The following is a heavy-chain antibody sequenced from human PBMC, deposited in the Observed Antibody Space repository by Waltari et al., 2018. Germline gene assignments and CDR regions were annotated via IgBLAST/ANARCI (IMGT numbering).Heavy chain of an antibody. V-gene: IGHV1-69*05. J-gene: IGHJ3*02. D-gene: IGHD1-26*01. CDR2: IIPIFGTA. CDR3: ARGSGSYEGCAFDI. CDR1: GGTFSSYA. Sequence: QVQLVQSGAEVKKPGSSVKVSCKASGGTFSSYAISGVRQAPGQGLEWMGGIIPIFGTAHYAQKFQGRVTITTDESTRTAYMEVSSLRAEDTAVYYCARGSGSYEGCAFDIWGQGTMVTVSS.